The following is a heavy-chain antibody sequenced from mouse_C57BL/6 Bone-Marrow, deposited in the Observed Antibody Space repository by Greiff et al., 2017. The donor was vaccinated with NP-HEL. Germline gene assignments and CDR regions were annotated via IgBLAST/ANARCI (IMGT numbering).Heavy chain of an antibody. Sequence: EVKLMESGGGLVQPGESLKLSCESYEYEFPSHDMSWVRQTPAKRLELVAAINSDGGSTYYHDTMARRFIITRDNTKNNLYLQMRSLRSEETSLYYGARQCAYYGSSYDYYAMDYWGQGTSVTVSS. V-gene: IGHV5-2*01. CDR2: INSDGGST. J-gene: IGHJ4*01. D-gene: IGHD1-1*01. CDR1: EYEFPSHD. CDR3: ARQCAYYGSSYDYYAMDY.